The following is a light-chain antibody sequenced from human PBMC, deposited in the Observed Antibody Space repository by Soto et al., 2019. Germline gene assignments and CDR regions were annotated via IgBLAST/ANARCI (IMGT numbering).Light chain of an antibody. CDR1: QSVGSN. CDR2: GAS. J-gene: IGKJ2*01. Sequence: IGMTQSPATLSVSPGERASLSGRASQSVGSNLAWYQQTAGQAPRLLIYGASTRATGIPARFSGSGSGTEFTITISILQSEDFAVYSCQQYTNWPYTFGQGTKLEIK. V-gene: IGKV3-15*01. CDR3: QQYTNWPYT.